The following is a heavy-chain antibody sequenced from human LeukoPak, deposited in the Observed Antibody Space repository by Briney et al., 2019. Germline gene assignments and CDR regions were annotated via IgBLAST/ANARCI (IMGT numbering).Heavy chain of an antibody. Sequence: ASVKVSCKASGYTFTGYYMQWVRQAPGQGLEWMGWINPKSGGTNYAQKFQGRVTMTRDTAITTVYMELSRLRSDDTAVYYCARGYYGSGSYLLGMDVWGQGTTVTVSS. CDR3: ARGYYGSGSYLLGMDV. J-gene: IGHJ6*02. CDR1: GYTFTGYY. CDR2: INPKSGGT. D-gene: IGHD3-10*01. V-gene: IGHV1-2*02.